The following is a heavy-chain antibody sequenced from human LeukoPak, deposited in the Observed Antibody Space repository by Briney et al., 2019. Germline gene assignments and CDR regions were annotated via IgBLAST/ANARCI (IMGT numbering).Heavy chain of an antibody. Sequence: GGSLRLSCAASGFTFSSYAMSWVRQAPGKRLEWVSAISGSGGSTYYADSVKGRFTISRDNSKNTLYLQMNSLRAEDTAVYYCAKDPIQYYYDSSGYYYDYWGQGTLVTVSS. CDR3: AKDPIQYYYDSSGYYYDY. CDR2: ISGSGGST. D-gene: IGHD3-22*01. V-gene: IGHV3-23*01. CDR1: GFTFSSYA. J-gene: IGHJ4*02.